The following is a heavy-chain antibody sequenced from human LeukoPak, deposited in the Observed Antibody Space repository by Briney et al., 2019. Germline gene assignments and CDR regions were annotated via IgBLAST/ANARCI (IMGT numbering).Heavy chain of an antibody. Sequence: SETLSLTCAVYGGSFSGYYWDWIRQPPGKGLQWIGSIYSSGSTYYNPSLKSRVTISVDTSKNQFSLKLSSVTATDTAVYYCARRTTGTHADAFDIWGQGTKVTVSS. J-gene: IGHJ3*02. V-gene: IGHV4-39*01. CDR2: IYSSGST. CDR1: GGSFSGYY. D-gene: IGHD1-1*01. CDR3: ARRTTGTHADAFDI.